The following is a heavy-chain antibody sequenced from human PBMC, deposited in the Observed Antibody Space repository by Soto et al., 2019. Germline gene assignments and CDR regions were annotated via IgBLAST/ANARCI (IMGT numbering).Heavy chain of an antibody. D-gene: IGHD3-16*02. Sequence: GESLKISCKGSGYSFTSYWIGWVRQMPGKGLEWMGIIYPGDSDTRYSPSFQGQVTISADKSISTAYLQWSSLKASDTAMYYCARRSGGYYDYIWGSYPYLDYWGQGTLVTVSS. CDR2: IYPGDSDT. J-gene: IGHJ4*02. V-gene: IGHV5-51*01. CDR1: GYSFTSYW. CDR3: ARRSGGYYDYIWGSYPYLDY.